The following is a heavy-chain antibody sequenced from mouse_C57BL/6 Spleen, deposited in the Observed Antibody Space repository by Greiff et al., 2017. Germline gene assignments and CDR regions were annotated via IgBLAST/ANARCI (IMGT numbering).Heavy chain of an antibody. Sequence: QVQLKQPGAELLRPGTSVKLSFKPSGYTFPSYWMHWVKHRPGQGLEWIGVIDPSVSYTNYNQKFKGKATLTVDTSSSTAYMQHSSLTSEDSAVYYCARGDYGSSYCCYWGQGTTLTVSS. D-gene: IGHD1-1*01. CDR1: GYTFPSYW. CDR3: ARGDYGSSYCCY. J-gene: IGHJ2*01. CDR2: IDPSVSYT. V-gene: IGHV1-59*01.